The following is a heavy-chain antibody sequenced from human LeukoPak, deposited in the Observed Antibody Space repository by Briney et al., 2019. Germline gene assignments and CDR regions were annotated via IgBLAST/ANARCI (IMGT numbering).Heavy chain of an antibody. CDR3: ARHENRNDGFDY. CDR2: IYYSENT. CDR1: GGSLSRSSYY. D-gene: IGHD1-1*01. V-gene: IGHV4-39*01. J-gene: IGHJ4*02. Sequence: SETLSLTCIVSGGSLSRSSYYWGWIRQPPGKGLEWIGRIYYSENTYYNPSLKSRVAISVDRSKSQFSLKLSSVTAADTAVYYCARHENRNDGFDYWGQGTLVTVSS.